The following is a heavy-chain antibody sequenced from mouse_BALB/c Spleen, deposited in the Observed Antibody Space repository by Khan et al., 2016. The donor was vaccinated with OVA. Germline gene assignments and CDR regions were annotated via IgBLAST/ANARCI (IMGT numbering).Heavy chain of an antibody. V-gene: IGHV9-3-1*01. CDR2: INSNTGEA. CDR1: GYTFTNYG. D-gene: IGHD3-3*01. Sequence: QIQLVQSGPELKKPGETVKISCKASGYTFTNYGMNWVKQAPGKGLKWMGWINSNTGEATYADDFKGRFAFSLETSASTAYLQIKNLKNEDPATYFCVRGGRRAMDYWGQGTSVTVSS. J-gene: IGHJ4*01. CDR3: VRGGRRAMDY.